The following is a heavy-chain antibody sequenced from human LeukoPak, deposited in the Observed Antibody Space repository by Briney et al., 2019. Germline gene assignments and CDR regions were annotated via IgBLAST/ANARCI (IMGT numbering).Heavy chain of an antibody. D-gene: IGHD3-16*02. CDR3: AGMITFGGVISKEYFQH. Sequence: GGSLRLSCAASGFTFSSYWMSWVRQAPGKGLEWVANIKQDGSEKYYVDSVKGRFTISRDNAKNSLYLQMNSLRAEDTAVYYCAGMITFGGVISKEYFQHWGQGTLVTVSS. V-gene: IGHV3-7*01. J-gene: IGHJ1*01. CDR1: GFTFSSYW. CDR2: IKQDGSEK.